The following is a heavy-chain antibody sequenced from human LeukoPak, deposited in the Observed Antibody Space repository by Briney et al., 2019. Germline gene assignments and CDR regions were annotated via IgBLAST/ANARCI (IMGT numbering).Heavy chain of an antibody. D-gene: IGHD6-13*01. CDR1: GGSISSSSYY. Sequence: SETLSLTCTVSGGSISSSSYYWGWIRQPPGKGLEWIGSIYYSGSTYYNPSLKSRVTISVDTSKNQFSLKLSSVTAADTAVYYCAGASSSWYYYYYYMDVWGKGTTVTVSS. J-gene: IGHJ6*03. CDR2: IYYSGST. CDR3: AGASSSWYYYYYYMDV. V-gene: IGHV4-39*07.